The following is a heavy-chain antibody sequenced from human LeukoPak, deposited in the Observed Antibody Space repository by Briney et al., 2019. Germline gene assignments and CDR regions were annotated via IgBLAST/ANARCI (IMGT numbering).Heavy chain of an antibody. J-gene: IGHJ4*02. CDR3: ARDPPYGDYPFDY. Sequence: GGSLRPSCAASGFTFSSYSMNWVRQAPGKGLEWVSSISSSSSYIYYADSVKGRFTISRDNAKNSLYLQMNSLRAEDTAVYYCARDPPYGDYPFDYWGQGTLVTVSS. CDR2: ISSSSSYI. CDR1: GFTFSSYS. V-gene: IGHV3-21*01. D-gene: IGHD4-17*01.